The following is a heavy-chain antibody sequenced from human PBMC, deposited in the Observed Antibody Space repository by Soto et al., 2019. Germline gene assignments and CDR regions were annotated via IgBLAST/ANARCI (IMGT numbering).Heavy chain of an antibody. CDR3: AIRMYSTRWYYLDY. CDR2: ISAST. V-gene: IGHV3-23*01. J-gene: IGHJ4*02. CDR1: GFTVSSYA. D-gene: IGHD6-13*01. Sequence: EMQLLESGGGLVQAGGSLRLSCAASGFTVSSYALNWVRQAPGKGLEWVSGISASTYYADSVKGRFTISRDTSKNTQYLEMNNLRAEDSAIYFCAIRMYSTRWYYLDYWGQGTLVTVSS.